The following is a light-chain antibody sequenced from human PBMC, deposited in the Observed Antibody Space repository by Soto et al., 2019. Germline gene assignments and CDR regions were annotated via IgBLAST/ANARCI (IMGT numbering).Light chain of an antibody. CDR3: CSYAGSYSFYV. V-gene: IGLV2-11*01. J-gene: IGLJ1*01. CDR1: SSDVGGYNY. Sequence: QSALTQPRSASGSPGQSVTISCTGTSSDVGGYNYVSWYQQHPGKAPKLMIYDVSKRPSGVPDRFSGSKSGNTASLTISGLQAEDEADYYCCSYAGSYSFYVFGTGTKVTVL. CDR2: DVS.